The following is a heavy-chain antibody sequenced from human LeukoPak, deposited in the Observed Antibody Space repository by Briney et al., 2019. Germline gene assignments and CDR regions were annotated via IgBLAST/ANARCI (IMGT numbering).Heavy chain of an antibody. CDR3: ARGIDILTGYYNVIFDY. Sequence: PSETLSLTCTVSGGSINTYYWSWIRQPPGKGLEWIGYIYYSGSTNYNPSLKSRVTISVDTSKNQFPLKLSSVTAADTAVYYCARGIDILTGYYNVIFDYWGQGTLVTVSS. D-gene: IGHD3-9*01. CDR1: GGSINTYY. J-gene: IGHJ4*02. CDR2: IYYSGST. V-gene: IGHV4-59*01.